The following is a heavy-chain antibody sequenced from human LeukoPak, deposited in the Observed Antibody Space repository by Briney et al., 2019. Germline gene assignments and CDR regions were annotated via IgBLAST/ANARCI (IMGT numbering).Heavy chain of an antibody. J-gene: IGHJ4*02. Sequence: SETLSLTCTVSGGSISSYYWSWIRQPAGKGLEWIGRMYTSGSTNYNPSLKSRVTMSVDTSKNQFSLKLNSVTAADTAVYYCAKEQEGTAIGGVFDYWGQGTVVTVSS. CDR2: MYTSGST. D-gene: IGHD2-21*02. V-gene: IGHV4-4*07. CDR1: GGSISSYY. CDR3: AKEQEGTAIGGVFDY.